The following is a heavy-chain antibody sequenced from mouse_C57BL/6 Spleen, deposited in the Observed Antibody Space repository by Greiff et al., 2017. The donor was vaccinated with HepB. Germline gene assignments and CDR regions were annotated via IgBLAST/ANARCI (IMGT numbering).Heavy chain of an antibody. D-gene: IGHD4-1*01. CDR1: GYAFSSSW. CDR3: AKLGRVAY. CDR2: IYPGDGDT. Sequence: QVQLQQSGPELVKPGASVKISCKASGYAFSSSWMNWVKQRPGKGLEWIGRIYPGDGDTNYNGKFKGKATLTADKSSSTAYTQLSSLTSEDSAVYFCAKLGRVAYWGQGTLVTVSA. V-gene: IGHV1-82*01. J-gene: IGHJ3*01.